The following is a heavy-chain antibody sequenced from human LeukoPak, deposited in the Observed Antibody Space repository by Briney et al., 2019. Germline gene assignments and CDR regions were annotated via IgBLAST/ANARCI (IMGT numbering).Heavy chain of an antibody. Sequence: SLRLSCPASGFTFDDYAMHWVRQAPGRGLEWVSGMSWKSCSIGYGDSVKGLFTISRDNAKNSLYLQMNSLRAEDTALYYCAKDSAAAGVNWFDPWGQGTLVTVSS. J-gene: IGHJ5*02. D-gene: IGHD6-13*01. CDR2: MSWKSCSI. CDR1: GFTFDDYA. CDR3: AKDSAAAGVNWFDP. V-gene: IGHV3-9*01.